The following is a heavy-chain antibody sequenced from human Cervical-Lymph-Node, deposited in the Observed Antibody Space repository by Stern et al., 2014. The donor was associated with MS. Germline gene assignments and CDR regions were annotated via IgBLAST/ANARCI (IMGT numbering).Heavy chain of an antibody. CDR3: SRDADGYSLVFGY. D-gene: IGHD5-24*01. J-gene: IGHJ4*02. V-gene: IGHV4-30-4*01. CDR2: IHYSGTT. Sequence: LQLQESGPGLVKPSQTLSLTCAVTGGSISRSDYYWSWIRQSPGQGLEWIGYIHYSGTTYYNPSLKSRVTISVDTSKNQFSLNLRSVTAADTAVYYCSRDADGYSLVFGYWGRGTLVTVSS. CDR1: GGSISRSDYY.